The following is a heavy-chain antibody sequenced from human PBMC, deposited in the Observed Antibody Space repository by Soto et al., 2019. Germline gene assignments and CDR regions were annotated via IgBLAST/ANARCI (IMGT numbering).Heavy chain of an antibody. CDR2: IYYIGST. Sequence: QVQLQESGPGLVKPSQTLSLTCTVSGGSISSGDYYWSWIRQPPGKGLEWIGYIYYIGSTYYNPSHESLVTISVDTSKNLFSQKLSSVTAAGTAVYYCARERPDGSRLAPWGQGTLVTVSA. CDR3: ARERPDGSRLAP. J-gene: IGHJ5*02. CDR1: GGSISSGDYY. D-gene: IGHD6-13*01. V-gene: IGHV4-30-4*01.